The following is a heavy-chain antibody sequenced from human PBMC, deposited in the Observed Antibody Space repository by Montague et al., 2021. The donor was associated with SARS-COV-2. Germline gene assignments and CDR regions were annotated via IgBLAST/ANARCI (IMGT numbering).Heavy chain of an antibody. J-gene: IGHJ6*02. Sequence: SETRSLTCSVSGDSMSTNYWSWIRQPPGKGLEWVGHIYNSGTTIYNPSLKSRATIFIDVSKTQFSLKLSSVTAADTAVYYCARAYGDYILLFYYYYGMDVWGQGTTVTVSS. V-gene: IGHV4-59*12. D-gene: IGHD4-17*01. CDR1: GDSMSTNY. CDR3: ARAYGDYILLFYYYYGMDV. CDR2: IYNSGTT.